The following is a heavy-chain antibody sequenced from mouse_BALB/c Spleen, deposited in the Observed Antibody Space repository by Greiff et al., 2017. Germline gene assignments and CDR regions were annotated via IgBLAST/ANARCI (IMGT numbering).Heavy chain of an antibody. CDR1: GYSFTGYY. Sequence: LVKTGASVKISCKASGYSFTGYYMHWVKQSHGKSLEWIGYISCYNGATSYNQKFKGKATFTVDTSSSTAYMQFNSLTSEDSAVYYCAIDYYGSVGYYAMDYWGQGTSVTVSS. D-gene: IGHD1-1*01. V-gene: IGHV1S34*01. J-gene: IGHJ4*01. CDR3: AIDYYGSVGYYAMDY. CDR2: ISCYNGAT.